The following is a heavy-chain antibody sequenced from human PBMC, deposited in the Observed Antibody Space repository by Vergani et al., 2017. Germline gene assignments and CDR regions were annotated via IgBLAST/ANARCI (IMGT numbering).Heavy chain of an antibody. Sequence: EVQLVESGGGLIQPGGSLRLSCAASGFTVSSNYMSWVRQAPGKGLEWVSVIYSGGSTNYADSVKGLFTISRDNSKNTLYLQMNSLRAEDTAVYYCARGSAAEYYYYYYYRDVWGKGTTVTVS. J-gene: IGHJ6*03. V-gene: IGHV3-53*01. CDR1: GFTVSSNY. CDR3: ARGSAAEYYYYYYYRDV. CDR2: IYSGGST. D-gene: IGHD6-13*01.